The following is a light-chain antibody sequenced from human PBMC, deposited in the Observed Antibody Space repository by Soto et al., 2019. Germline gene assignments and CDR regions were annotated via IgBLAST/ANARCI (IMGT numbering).Light chain of an antibody. CDR1: SSDIGGYKY. CDR2: DVS. J-gene: IGLJ2*01. Sequence: QSVLTQPASVSGSPGQSITISCAGTSSDIGGYKYVSWYQQHAGKAPRVMIYDVSNRPSGVSSRFSGSKSGNTASLTISGLQAEDEADYYCSSYSSSSTPLVFGGGTKVTVL. CDR3: SSYSSSSTPLV. V-gene: IGLV2-14*01.